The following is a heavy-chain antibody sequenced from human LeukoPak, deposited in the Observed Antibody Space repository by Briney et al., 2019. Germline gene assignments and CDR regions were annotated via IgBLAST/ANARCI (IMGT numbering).Heavy chain of an antibody. J-gene: IGHJ6*03. CDR1: GGSISSSSYY. V-gene: IGHV4-39*07. CDR2: IYYSGST. CDR3: AREYRTRYYYMDV. Sequence: SETLSLTCTVSGGSISSSSYYWGWIRQPPGKGLEWIGSIYYSGSTYYNPSLKSRVTISVDTSKDQFSLKLSSVTAADTAVYYCAREYRTRYYYMDVWAKGPRSPSP. D-gene: IGHD1-1*01.